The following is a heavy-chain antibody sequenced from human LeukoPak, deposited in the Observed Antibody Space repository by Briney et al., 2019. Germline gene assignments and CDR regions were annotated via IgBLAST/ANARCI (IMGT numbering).Heavy chain of an antibody. D-gene: IGHD2-2*01. V-gene: IGHV1-8*02. CDR3: ARRARYCSSTSCYDFDY. CDR2: MNPNSGNT. CDR1: GGTFSSYA. J-gene: IGHJ4*02. Sequence: ASVTVSCKASGGTFSSYAISWVRQAPGQGLEWMGWMNPNSGNTGYAQKFQGRVTMTRNTSISTAYMELSSLRSEDTAVYYCARRARYCSSTSCYDFDYWGQGTLVTVSS.